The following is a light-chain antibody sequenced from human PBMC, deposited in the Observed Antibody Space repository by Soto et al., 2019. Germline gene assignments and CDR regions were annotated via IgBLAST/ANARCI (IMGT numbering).Light chain of an antibody. Sequence: DLQMTQSPSSLSASVGDRVTITCQASQDISNYLNWYQQKPGKDPKLLIYDASNLETGVPSRFSGSGSGKEFTFTNISLQPKEIATYYCKQYDNLPYTFGQGTKLEIK. J-gene: IGKJ2*01. CDR2: DAS. V-gene: IGKV1-33*01. CDR1: QDISNY. CDR3: KQYDNLPYT.